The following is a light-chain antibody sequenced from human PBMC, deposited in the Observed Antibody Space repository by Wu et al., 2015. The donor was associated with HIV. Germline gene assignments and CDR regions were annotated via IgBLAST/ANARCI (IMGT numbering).Light chain of an antibody. J-gene: IGKJ5*01. CDR1: QDIFTY. CDR3: QQLNSFPLT. V-gene: IGKV1-13*02. CDR2: DAS. Sequence: IQLTQSPSSLSASIGDRVNITCRASQDIFTYLAWYQQTPGKAPRVLIYDASSLQNGVSSRFSGSGSGTDFTLTISGLQREDFAVYFCQQLNSFPLTFGQGSRLEI.